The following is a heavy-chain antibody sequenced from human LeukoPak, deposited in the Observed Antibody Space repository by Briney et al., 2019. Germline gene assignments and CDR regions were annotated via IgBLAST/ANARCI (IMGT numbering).Heavy chain of an antibody. CDR1: GYTFTGYY. Sequence: GASVKVSCKASGYTFTGYYMHWVRQAPGQGLEWMGWINPNSGGTNYAQKFQGRVTMTRDTSISTAYMELSRLRSDDTAVYYCARDLLTTDLNYYYYYGMDVWGQGTTVTVSS. J-gene: IGHJ6*02. CDR3: ARDLLTTDLNYYYYYGMDV. V-gene: IGHV1-2*02. CDR2: INPNSGGT. D-gene: IGHD4-11*01.